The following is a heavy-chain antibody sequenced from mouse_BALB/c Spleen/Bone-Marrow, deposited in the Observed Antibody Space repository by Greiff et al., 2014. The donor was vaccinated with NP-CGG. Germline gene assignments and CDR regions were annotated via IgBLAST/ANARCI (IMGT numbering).Heavy chain of an antibody. V-gene: IGHV1-87*01. Sequence: VQLQQSGAELARPGASVKLSCKASGYTFTSYWMQWVKQGPGQGLEWIGAIYPGDGDTRYTQKFKGRATLTADKSSSTVYMQLSSLASEDSAVYYCARGRNYYGSSYYFDYWGQGTTLTVSS. J-gene: IGHJ2*01. CDR3: ARGRNYYGSSYYFDY. CDR1: GYTFTSYW. D-gene: IGHD1-1*01. CDR2: IYPGDGDT.